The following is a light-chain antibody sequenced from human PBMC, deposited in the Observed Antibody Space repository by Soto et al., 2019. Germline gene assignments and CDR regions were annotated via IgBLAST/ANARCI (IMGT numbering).Light chain of an antibody. CDR3: SSFTTTTIHFV. CDR2: DVT. CDR1: SSDVGGYNS. V-gene: IGLV2-14*01. J-gene: IGLJ1*01. Sequence: QSALTQPASVSGSPGQSITISCTGTSSDVGGYNSVSWYRQDPGKAPKLMIYDVTNRPSGVSNRFSGSKSGNTASLTISGLQAEDEADYYCSSFTTTTIHFVFGTGTKLTVL.